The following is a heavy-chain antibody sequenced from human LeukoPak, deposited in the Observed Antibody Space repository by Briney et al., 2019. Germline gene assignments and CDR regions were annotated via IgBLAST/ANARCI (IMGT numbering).Heavy chain of an antibody. Sequence: SETLSLTCSVSGYSISSGYYWGWIRQPPGKGLEWIGTSFHDGTTYYNPSLKSRVTISVEKSKNQFSLRLNFVTAADTAVYYCARTIDDFRSGYYLALGYWGQGTLVTVSS. CDR3: ARTIDDFRSGYYLALGY. D-gene: IGHD3-3*01. V-gene: IGHV4-38-2*01. CDR2: SFHDGTT. J-gene: IGHJ4*02. CDR1: GYSISSGYY.